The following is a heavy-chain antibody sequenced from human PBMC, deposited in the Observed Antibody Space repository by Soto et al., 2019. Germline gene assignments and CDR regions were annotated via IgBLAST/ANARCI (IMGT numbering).Heavy chain of an antibody. V-gene: IGHV4-39*07. CDR1: GGSISSSGYY. CDR3: ARDRSIAAAGSFDY. D-gene: IGHD6-13*01. CDR2: IYHSGST. Sequence: PSETLSLTCTVSGGSISSSGYYWGWIRQPPGKGLEWIGEIYHSGSTNYNPSLKSRVTISVDKSKNQFSLKLSSVTAADTAVYYCARDRSIAAAGSFDYWGQGTLVTVSS. J-gene: IGHJ4*02.